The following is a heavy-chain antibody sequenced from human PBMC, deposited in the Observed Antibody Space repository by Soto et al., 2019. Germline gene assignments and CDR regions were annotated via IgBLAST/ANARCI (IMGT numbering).Heavy chain of an antibody. J-gene: IGHJ3*02. V-gene: IGHV1-2*04. CDR1: GYTFTGYY. CDR2: INPNSGGT. CDR3: ARNIVGANHDAFDI. D-gene: IGHD1-26*01. Sequence: QVQLVQSGAEVKKPGASVKVSCKASGYTFTGYYMHWVRQAPGQGLEWMGWINPNSGGTNYAQKFQGWVTMTRDTTISTAYMELSRLRSDDTAVYYCARNIVGANHDAFDIWGQGTMVTVSS.